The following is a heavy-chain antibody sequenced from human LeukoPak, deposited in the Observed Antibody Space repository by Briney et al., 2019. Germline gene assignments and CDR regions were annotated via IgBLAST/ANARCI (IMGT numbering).Heavy chain of an antibody. CDR2: IIPIFGTA. V-gene: IGHV1-69*13. CDR1: GGTFSSYA. J-gene: IGHJ5*02. D-gene: IGHD3-10*01. CDR3: ARRGYGSGSYYNWFDP. Sequence: SVKVSCKASGGTFSSYAISWVRQAPGQGLEWMGGIIPIFGTANYAQKFQGRVTITADESTSTAYMELSSLRSEDTAVYYCARRGYGSGSYYNWFDPWGQGTLVTVSS.